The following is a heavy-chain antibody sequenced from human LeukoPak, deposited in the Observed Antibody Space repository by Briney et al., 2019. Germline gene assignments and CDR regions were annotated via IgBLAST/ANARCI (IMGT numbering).Heavy chain of an antibody. J-gene: IGHJ5*02. CDR2: INPNSGGT. CDR1: GYTFTGYY. CDR3: ARDEGIGSSWFQGRFDP. Sequence: VASVKVSCKASGYTFTGYYMHWVRQAPGQGLEWMGWINPNSGGTNYAQKFQGRVTMTRDTSISTAYMELSRLRSDDTAVYYCARDEGIGSSWFQGRFDPWGQGTLVTVSS. V-gene: IGHV1-2*02. D-gene: IGHD6-13*01.